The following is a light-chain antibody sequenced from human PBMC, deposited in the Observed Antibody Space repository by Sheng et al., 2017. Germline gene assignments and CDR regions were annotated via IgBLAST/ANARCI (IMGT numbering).Light chain of an antibody. Sequence: DVVMTQSPLSLPVTLGQPASISCRSSQSLVYSDGNTYLIGFTRGQAKSPRRLIYKISNRDSGVPDRFSGSGSGTDFTLNIVRVEAEDVGVYYCMQATHWPYTFGQGTKLELK. CDR3: MQATHWPYT. CDR1: QSLVYSDGNTY. J-gene: IGKJ2*01. V-gene: IGKV2-30*01. CDR2: KIS.